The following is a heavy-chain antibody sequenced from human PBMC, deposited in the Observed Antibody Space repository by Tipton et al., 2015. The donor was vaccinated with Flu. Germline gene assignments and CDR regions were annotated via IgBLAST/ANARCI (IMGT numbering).Heavy chain of an antibody. CDR3: ATLSVTTV. CDR1: GGSISSYY. D-gene: IGHD4-17*01. Sequence: PGLVKPSETLSLTCNVSGGSISSYYWSWIRQPPGKGLEWIGYVYYTGDTSYNPSLKSRVTISVDTSKNQFSLNLKSVTAADTAIYYCATLSVTTVWGQGTLVTVSS. J-gene: IGHJ4*02. CDR2: VYYTGDT. V-gene: IGHV4-59*08.